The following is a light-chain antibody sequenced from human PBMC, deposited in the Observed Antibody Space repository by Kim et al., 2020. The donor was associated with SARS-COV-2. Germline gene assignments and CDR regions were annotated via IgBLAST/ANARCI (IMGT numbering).Light chain of an antibody. Sequence: EIVLTQTPLSLSVTPGQPASISCKSSQSLLHRVGQTYLYWYLQRPGQSPQLLLYEVSKRFSGVPERFGGSGSGTDFTLNISRVEAEDVGVYYCMQSVQLPRTFGQGTKVDIK. J-gene: IGKJ1*01. V-gene: IGKV2D-29*02. CDR1: QSLLHRVGQTY. CDR3: MQSVQLPRT. CDR2: EVS.